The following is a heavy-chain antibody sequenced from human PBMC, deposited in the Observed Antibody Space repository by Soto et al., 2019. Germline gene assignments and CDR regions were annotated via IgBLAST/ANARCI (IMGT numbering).Heavy chain of an antibody. CDR1: GYTFTSYD. CDR2: MNPNSGNT. CDR3: ARGTNIVVVPAALYSSVWYYYYYMDV. J-gene: IGHJ6*03. Sequence: GASVKVSCKASGYTFTSYDINWVRQATGQGLEWMGWMNPNSGNTGYAQKFQGRVTMTRNTSISTAYMELSSLRSEDTAVYYCARGTNIVVVPAALYSSVWYYYYYMDVWG. V-gene: IGHV1-8*01. D-gene: IGHD2-2*01.